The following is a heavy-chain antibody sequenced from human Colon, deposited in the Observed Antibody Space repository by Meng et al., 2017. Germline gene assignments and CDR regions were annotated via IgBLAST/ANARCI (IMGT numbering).Heavy chain of an antibody. CDR1: GFTFSSNW. CDR2: IKKDGSEE. V-gene: IGHV3-7*01. Sequence: GGSLRPSCAASGFTFSSNWLSWVRQAPGKGREWVANIKKDGSEEHYVDSVKGGLTVSRDNAKNSLFLQMSSLRAEDTAVYYCARGPVWGSNGYMGAFDIWGQGTLVTVSS. D-gene: IGHD3-16*01. CDR3: ARGPVWGSNGYMGAFDI. J-gene: IGHJ3*02.